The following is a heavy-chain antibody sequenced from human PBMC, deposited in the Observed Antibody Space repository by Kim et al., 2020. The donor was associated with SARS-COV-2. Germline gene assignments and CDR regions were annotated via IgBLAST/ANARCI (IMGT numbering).Heavy chain of an antibody. V-gene: IGHV3-33*01. CDR3: AREGTSVTTGGMDV. CDR1: GFTFTSYG. D-gene: IGHD4-17*01. CDR2: IWYDGSNK. J-gene: IGHJ6*02. Sequence: GGSLRLSCAASGFTFTSYGMHWVRQAPGKGLEWVAVIWYDGSNKYCADSVKGRFTISRDNSKNTLYLQMNSLRAEDTAVYYCAREGTSVTTGGMDVWGQGTTVTVSS.